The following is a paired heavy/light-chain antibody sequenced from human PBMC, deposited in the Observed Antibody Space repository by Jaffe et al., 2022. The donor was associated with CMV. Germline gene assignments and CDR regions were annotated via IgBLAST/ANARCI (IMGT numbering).Heavy chain of an antibody. J-gene: IGHJ3*02. D-gene: IGHD1-1*01. Sequence: EVQLLESGGGLVQPGGSLRLSCAASGFTFSSYAMSWVRQAPGKGLEWVSAISGSGGSTYYADSVKGRFTISRDNSKNTLYLQMNSLRAEDTAVYYCANTLWVLVAYRLNDAFDIWGQGTMVTVSS. CDR1: GFTFSSYA. V-gene: IGHV3-23*01. CDR3: ANTLWVLVAYRLNDAFDI. CDR2: ISGSGGST.
Light chain of an antibody. CDR3: QQYGSHVRLT. Sequence: EIVLTQSPGTLSLSPGERATLSCRASQSVSSSYLAWYQQKPGQAPRLLIYGASSRATGIPDRFSGSGSGTDFTLTISRLEPEDFAVYYCQQYGSHVRLTFGGGTKVEIK. J-gene: IGKJ4*01. CDR2: GAS. V-gene: IGKV3-20*01. CDR1: QSVSSSY.